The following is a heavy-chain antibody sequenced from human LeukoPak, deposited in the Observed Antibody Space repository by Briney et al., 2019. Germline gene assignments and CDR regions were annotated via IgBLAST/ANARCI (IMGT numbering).Heavy chain of an antibody. Sequence: PSETLSLTCTVSGGSISSYYWSWIRQPPGKGLEWIGSIYYSGSTYYNPSLKSRVTISVDTSKNQFSLKLSSVTAADTAVYYCARQGRYYYMDVWGKGTTVTVSS. CDR3: ARQGRYYYMDV. CDR2: IYYSGST. CDR1: GGSISSYY. J-gene: IGHJ6*03. V-gene: IGHV4-59*05.